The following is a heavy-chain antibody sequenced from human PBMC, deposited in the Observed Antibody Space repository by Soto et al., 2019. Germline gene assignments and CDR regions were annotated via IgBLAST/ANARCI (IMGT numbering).Heavy chain of an antibody. J-gene: IGHJ4*02. CDR1: GASISSNNW. D-gene: IGHD1-7*01. CDR2: IYRTGST. CDR3: ASRDPGTSVDY. V-gene: IGHV4-4*02. Sequence: PSETLSLTCAVSGASISSNNWWTWVRQPPGQGLEWIGEIYRTGSTNYNPSLKSRVTISLDKSENQFSLKVTSLTAADTAVYYCASRDPGTSVDYWGQGTLVTVSS.